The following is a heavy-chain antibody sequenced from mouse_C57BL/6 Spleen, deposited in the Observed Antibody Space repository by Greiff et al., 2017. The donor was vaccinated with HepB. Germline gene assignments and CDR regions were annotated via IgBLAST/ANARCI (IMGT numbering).Heavy chain of an antibody. V-gene: IGHV7-3*01. CDR3: ARSPYYYGSSHYFDY. Sequence: DVMLVESGGGLVQPGGSLSLSCAASGFTFTDYYMSWVRQPPGKALEWLGFIRNKANGYTTEYSASVKGRFTISRDNSQSILYLQMNALRAEDSATYYCARSPYYYGSSHYFDYWGQGTTLTVSS. CDR2: IRNKANGYTT. D-gene: IGHD1-1*01. CDR1: GFTFTDYY. J-gene: IGHJ2*01.